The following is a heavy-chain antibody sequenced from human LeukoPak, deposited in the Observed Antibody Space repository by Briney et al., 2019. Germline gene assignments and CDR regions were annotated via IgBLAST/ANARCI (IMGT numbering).Heavy chain of an antibody. V-gene: IGHV4-59*06. CDR3: ARGPYCGGDCYFAY. CDR1: GGSISSYY. J-gene: IGHJ4*02. D-gene: IGHD2-21*02. Sequence: SETLSLTCTVSGGSISSYYWSWIRQHPGKGLEWIGYIHYSGSTYYNPSLKSRVIISVDTAMNHFSLRLSSVTAADTAVYYCARGPYCGGDCYFAYWGQGTLVTVSS. CDR2: IHYSGST.